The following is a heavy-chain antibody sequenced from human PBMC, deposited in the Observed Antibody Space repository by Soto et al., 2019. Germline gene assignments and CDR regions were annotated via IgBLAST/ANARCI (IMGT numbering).Heavy chain of an antibody. CDR1: GGSISSYY. Sequence: SETLSLTCTVSGGSISSYYWSWILQPPWKGLEWIGYIYYSGSTNYNPSLKSRVTISVDTSKNQFSLKLSSVTAADTAVYYCASYYYDTSGYFDYWGQGTLVTVSS. D-gene: IGHD3-22*01. CDR2: IYYSGST. V-gene: IGHV4-59*08. J-gene: IGHJ4*02. CDR3: ASYYYDTSGYFDY.